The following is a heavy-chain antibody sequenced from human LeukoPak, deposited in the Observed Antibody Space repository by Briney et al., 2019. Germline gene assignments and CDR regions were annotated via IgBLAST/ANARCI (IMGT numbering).Heavy chain of an antibody. CDR3: ARGDWYSFDY. CDR1: GFTFSSYA. Sequence: GGSLRLSCAASGFTFSSYAMSWVRQAPGKGLEWVSSISSSSSYIYYADSVKGRFTISRDNAKSSLYMQMNSLRAEDTAVYYCARGDWYSFDYWGQGTLVTVSS. CDR2: ISSSSSYI. D-gene: IGHD6-19*01. V-gene: IGHV3-21*04. J-gene: IGHJ4*02.